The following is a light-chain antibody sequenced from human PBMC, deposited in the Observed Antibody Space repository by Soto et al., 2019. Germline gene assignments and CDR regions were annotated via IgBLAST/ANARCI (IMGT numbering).Light chain of an antibody. J-gene: IGKJ1*01. CDR2: GAS. CDR3: HQYGSSSQT. Sequence: EIVLTQSPGTLSLSPGERATLSCRASQSLSSGYLAWYQQKPGQAPRLLIHGASTRATGIPDRFSGSGSGTDFTLTITGLDPEDFAVYYCHQYGSSSQTFGQGTKVEIK. CDR1: QSLSSGY. V-gene: IGKV3-20*01.